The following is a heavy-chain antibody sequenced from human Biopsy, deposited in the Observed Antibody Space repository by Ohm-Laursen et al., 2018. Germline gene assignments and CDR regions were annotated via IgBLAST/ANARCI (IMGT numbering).Heavy chain of an antibody. CDR1: GFGVSSYD. J-gene: IGHJ6*02. CDR2: ISETSSHI. V-gene: IGHV3-21*01. Sequence: SLRLSCAASGFGVSSYDMNWVRQAPGKGLEWISYISETSSHIYDADSVRGRFTVARDIAKNSLYLQLNSLRVEDTAVYYCARDSSRRAREGGMDVWGQGTTVTV. CDR3: ARDSSRRAREGGMDV. D-gene: IGHD6-6*01.